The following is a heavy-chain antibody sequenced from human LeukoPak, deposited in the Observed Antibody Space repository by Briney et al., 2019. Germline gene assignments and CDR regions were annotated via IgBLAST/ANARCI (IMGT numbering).Heavy chain of an antibody. Sequence: VKPSETLSLTCTVSGGSISSYYWSWIRQPPGKGLEWIGYIYYSGSTNYNPSLKSRVTISVDTSKNQFSLKLSSVTAADTAVYYCARQHDYGGNSVFFGYWGQGTLVTVSS. J-gene: IGHJ4*02. CDR1: GGSISSYY. D-gene: IGHD4-23*01. V-gene: IGHV4-59*08. CDR2: IYYSGST. CDR3: ARQHDYGGNSVFFGY.